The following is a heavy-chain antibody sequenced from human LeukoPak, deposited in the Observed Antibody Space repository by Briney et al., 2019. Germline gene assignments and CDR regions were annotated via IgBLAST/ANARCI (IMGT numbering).Heavy chain of an antibody. D-gene: IGHD1-26*01. CDR2: ILGSGSEM. CDR3: AKVQSDIVGVVFFPFDV. V-gene: IGHV3-21*06. Sequence: GGSLRLSCGVSGFSFKSYSMNWVRQAPGRGLEWVASILGSGSEMFYAASVKGRFIISRDNSKNSLYLQMSSLRLVDTAVYFCAKVQSDIVGVVFFPFDVWGQGKTVTVSS. CDR1: GFSFKSYS. J-gene: IGHJ3*01.